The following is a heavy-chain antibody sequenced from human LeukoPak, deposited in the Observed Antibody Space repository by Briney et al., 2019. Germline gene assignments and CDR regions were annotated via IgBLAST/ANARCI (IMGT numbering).Heavy chain of an antibody. J-gene: IGHJ3*02. CDR1: GFTFSSYS. D-gene: IGHD3-22*01. CDR3: ARDLARITMIVVVTEDAFDI. V-gene: IGHV3-21*01. Sequence: GGSLRLSCAASGFTFSSYSMNWVRQAPGKGLDWVSSISSSSSYIYYADSVKGRFTISRDNAKNSLYLQMNSLRAEDTAVYYCARDLARITMIVVVTEDAFDIWGQGTMVTVSS. CDR2: ISSSSSYI.